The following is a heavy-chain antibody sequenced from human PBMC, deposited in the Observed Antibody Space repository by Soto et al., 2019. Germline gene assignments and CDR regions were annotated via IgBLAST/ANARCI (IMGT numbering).Heavy chain of an antibody. V-gene: IGHV1-2*04. CDR2: INPNSGGT. D-gene: IGHD6-13*01. Sequence: EASVKVSCKASGYTFTGYYMHWVRQAPGQGLEWMGWINPNSGGTNYAQKFQGWVTMTRDTSISTAYMELSRLRSDDTAVYYCARVPSSSYQLSFDYWGQGTLVTVSS. CDR1: GYTFTGYY. J-gene: IGHJ4*02. CDR3: ARVPSSSYQLSFDY.